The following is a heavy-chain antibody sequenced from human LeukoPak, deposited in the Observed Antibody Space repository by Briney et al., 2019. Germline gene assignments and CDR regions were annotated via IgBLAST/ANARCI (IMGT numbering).Heavy chain of an antibody. J-gene: IGHJ4*02. Sequence: GGSLRLSCAASGFTFGSYAMSWVRQAPGKGLEWVSAISGSGGSTYYADSVKGRFTISRDNSKNTLDLQMNSLRAEDTAVYYVAKETGYRYGTGGTDYWGQGTLVTVSS. V-gene: IGHV3-23*01. CDR3: AKETGYRYGTGGTDY. CDR2: ISGSGGST. D-gene: IGHD5-18*01. CDR1: GFTFGSYA.